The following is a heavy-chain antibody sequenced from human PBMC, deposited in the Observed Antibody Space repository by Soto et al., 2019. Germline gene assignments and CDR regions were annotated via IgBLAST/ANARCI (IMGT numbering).Heavy chain of an antibody. CDR3: AKDLPLSGGMDV. Sequence: GGSLRLSCAASGFTFSSYAMSWVRQAPGKGLEWVAVISYDGSNKYYADSVKGRFTISRDNSKNTLYLQMNSLRAEDTAVYYCAKDLPLSGGMDVWGQGTTVTVSS. CDR1: GFTFSSYA. J-gene: IGHJ6*02. CDR2: ISYDGSNK. V-gene: IGHV3-30*18.